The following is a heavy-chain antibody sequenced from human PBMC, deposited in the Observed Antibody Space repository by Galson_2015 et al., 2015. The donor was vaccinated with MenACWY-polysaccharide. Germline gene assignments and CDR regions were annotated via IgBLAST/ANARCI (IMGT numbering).Heavy chain of an antibody. CDR3: ARGGGGLGSYYNVF. Sequence: TLSLTCTVSGDSISSGSYYWSWIRQPAGQGLERIGRIYTSGSTKYNPSLKSRVTMSVDTSKSQFSLKLSSVTAADTAVYYCARGGGGLGSYYNVFWGQGTLVTVSS. CDR2: IYTSGST. J-gene: IGHJ4*02. CDR1: GDSISSGSYY. V-gene: IGHV4-61*02. D-gene: IGHD3-10*01.